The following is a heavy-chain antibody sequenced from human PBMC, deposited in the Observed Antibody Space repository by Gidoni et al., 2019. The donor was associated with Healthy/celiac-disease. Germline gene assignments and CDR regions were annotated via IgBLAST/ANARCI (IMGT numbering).Heavy chain of an antibody. V-gene: IGHV3-9*01. CDR2: ISWNSGSI. CDR1: GVTFDDYA. CDR3: AKDMWELLPTYYFDY. J-gene: IGHJ4*02. Sequence: EVQLVESGGGLVQPGRSLRLSCAASGVTFDDYAMHWVRQAPGKGLEWVSGISWNSGSIGYADSVKGRFTISRDNAKNSLYLQMNSLRAEDTALYYCAKDMWELLPTYYFDYWGQGTLVTVSS. D-gene: IGHD1-26*01.